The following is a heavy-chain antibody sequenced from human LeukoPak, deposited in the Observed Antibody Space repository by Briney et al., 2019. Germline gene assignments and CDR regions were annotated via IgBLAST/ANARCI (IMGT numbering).Heavy chain of an antibody. CDR1: GFTFNDYG. Sequence: PGGSPRLSCAASGFTFNDYGMSWVRQAPGKGLEWVSGINWNGDSTGYADSVKGRFTISRDNAKNSLYLQMNSLRAEDTALYYCATSSGSYYKPLNYCYYYTDVWGKGTKVTVSS. CDR3: ATSSGSYYKPLNYCYYYTDV. D-gene: IGHD3-10*01. CDR2: INWNGDST. V-gene: IGHV3-20*04. J-gene: IGHJ6*03.